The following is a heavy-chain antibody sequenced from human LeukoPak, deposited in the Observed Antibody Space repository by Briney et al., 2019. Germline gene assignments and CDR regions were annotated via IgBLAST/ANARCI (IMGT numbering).Heavy chain of an antibody. D-gene: IGHD2-2*01. Sequence: PGGSLRLSCAASGFTFSDYYMSWNRQAPGKGLEWVSYISSSGSTIYYADSVKGRFTISRDNAKNSLYLQMNSLRAEDTAVYYCARDPGGGSCSSTSCYVDYWGQGTLVTVSS. V-gene: IGHV3-11*01. CDR1: GFTFSDYY. CDR3: ARDPGGGSCSSTSCYVDY. J-gene: IGHJ4*02. CDR2: ISSSGSTI.